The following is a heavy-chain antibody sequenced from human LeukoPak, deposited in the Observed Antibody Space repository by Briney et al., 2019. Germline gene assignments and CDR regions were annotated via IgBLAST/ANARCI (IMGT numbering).Heavy chain of an antibody. CDR3: AKDRAETGLRGYFDY. D-gene: IGHD7-27*01. J-gene: IGHJ4*02. CDR1: GFTFDDYA. V-gene: IGHV3-43D*03. CDR2: MSWDGGST. Sequence: PGGSLRLSCAASGFTFDDYAMHWVRHAPGKGLEWVSRMSWDGGSTYYADSVKGRFTISRDNSKNSLYLQMNSLRAEDTALYYCAKDRAETGLRGYFDYWGQGTLVTVSS.